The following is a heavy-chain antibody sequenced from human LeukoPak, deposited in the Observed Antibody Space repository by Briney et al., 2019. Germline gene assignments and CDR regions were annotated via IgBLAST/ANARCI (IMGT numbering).Heavy chain of an antibody. Sequence: ASVKVSCKASGYTFTGYYMHWVRQAPGQGLEWMGWINPNSGGTNYAQKFQGRVTMTRDTSISTAYMELSRLRSDDTAVYYCAREKYSGSFDAFDIWGQGTMVTVSS. D-gene: IGHD1-26*01. J-gene: IGHJ3*02. CDR3: AREKYSGSFDAFDI. CDR1: GYTFTGYY. CDR2: INPNSGGT. V-gene: IGHV1-2*02.